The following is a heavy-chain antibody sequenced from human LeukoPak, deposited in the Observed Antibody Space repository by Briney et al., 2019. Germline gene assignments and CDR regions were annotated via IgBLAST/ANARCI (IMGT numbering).Heavy chain of an antibody. D-gene: IGHD1-26*01. J-gene: IGHJ4*02. V-gene: IGHV3-30*18. CDR2: ISYDGSNK. Sequence: GGSLRLSCAASGFTFSSYGMHWVRQAPGEGLEWVAVISYDGSNKYYADSVKGRFTISRDNSKNTLYLQMNSLRAEDTAVYYCAKDGSVRGPRVGAYDYWGQGTLVTVSS. CDR1: GFTFSSYG. CDR3: AKDGSVRGPRVGAYDY.